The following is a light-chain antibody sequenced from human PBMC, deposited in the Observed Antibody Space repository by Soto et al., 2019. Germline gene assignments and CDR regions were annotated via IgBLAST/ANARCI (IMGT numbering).Light chain of an antibody. CDR2: RAS. Sequence: EIVMTQSPATRSVSPGERATLSCRASQSISSNLAWYQQKLGQAPRLLIYRASTRATGIPARFSGSGSGTEFTLTISSLQSEDFALYYCHQYENWPQTFGQGTKVEI. J-gene: IGKJ1*01. CDR3: HQYENWPQT. V-gene: IGKV3-15*01. CDR1: QSISSN.